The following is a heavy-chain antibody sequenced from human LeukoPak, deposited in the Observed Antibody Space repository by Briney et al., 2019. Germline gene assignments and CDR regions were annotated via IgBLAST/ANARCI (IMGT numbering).Heavy chain of an antibody. V-gene: IGHV4-30-4*08. D-gene: IGHD1-26*01. CDR3: ARYSGSYRSDFGY. CDR1: GGSISSGDYY. J-gene: IGHJ4*02. CDR2: IYYSGST. Sequence: PSQTLSLTCTVSGGSISSGDYYWSWIRQPPGKGLEWIGYIYYSGSTYYNPSLKSRVTISVDTSKNQFSLKLSSVTAADTAVYYCARYSGSYRSDFGYWGQGTLVTVSS.